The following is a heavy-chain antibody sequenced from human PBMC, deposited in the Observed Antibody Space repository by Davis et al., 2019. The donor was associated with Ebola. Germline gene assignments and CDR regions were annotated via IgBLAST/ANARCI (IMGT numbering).Heavy chain of an antibody. J-gene: IGHJ3*02. CDR2: INNSGTT. Sequence: SETLSLTCAVYGGSFSGYYWSWFRQPPGKGLEWIGEINNSGTTNYNPSLKSGVTISVDTSKNQFSLKLSSVTAADTAVYYCARVGYYYDSSGYGMGAFDIWGQGTMVTVSS. V-gene: IGHV4-34*01. CDR1: GGSFSGYY. D-gene: IGHD3-22*01. CDR3: ARVGYYYDSSGYGMGAFDI.